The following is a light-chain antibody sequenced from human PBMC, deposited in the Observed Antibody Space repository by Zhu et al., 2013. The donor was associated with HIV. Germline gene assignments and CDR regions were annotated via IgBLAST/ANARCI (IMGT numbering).Light chain of an antibody. CDR3: QQYKNWPPWT. CDR1: QSVSTN. J-gene: IGKJ1*01. CDR2: GAS. Sequence: EKVMTQSPATLSLSPGEGATLSCRASQSVSTNLAWYQQKPGQSPRLLIYGASTRAAGIPARFSGSGSGTEFTLTISNLQSEDFAVYYCQQYKNWPPWTFGQRDQGGNQT. V-gene: IGKV3-15*01.